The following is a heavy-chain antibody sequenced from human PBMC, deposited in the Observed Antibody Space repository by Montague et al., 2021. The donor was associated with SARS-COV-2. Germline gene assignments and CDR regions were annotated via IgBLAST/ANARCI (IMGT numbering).Heavy chain of an antibody. CDR2: ISDSGST. J-gene: IGHJ6*02. CDR1: GTSITSYY. V-gene: IGHV4-59*07. D-gene: IGHD3-10*01. Sequence: SDSLSLIYSVSGTSITSYYWNWIRQPPGKGLEWIGYISDSGSTNYSPSLKSRVTMSVGTSKNQMSLKLTSVTAADTAVYYCARGCLSYFGAGSHCYGMDVWGQGTTVTVSS. CDR3: ARGCLSYFGAGSHCYGMDV.